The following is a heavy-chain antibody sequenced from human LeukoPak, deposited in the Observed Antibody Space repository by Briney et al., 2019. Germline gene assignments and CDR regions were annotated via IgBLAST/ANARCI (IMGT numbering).Heavy chain of an antibody. J-gene: IGHJ4*02. V-gene: IGHV4-38-2*02. D-gene: IGHD6-6*01. CDR2: IYHSGST. CDR1: GYSISRGYY. Sequence: PSETLSLTCTVSGYSISRGYYWGWIRQPPGKGLEWIGSIYHSGSTYYNPSLKSRVTISVDTSKNQFSLKLSSVTAADTAVYYCARFTAARILDYWGQGTLVTVSS. CDR3: ARFTAARILDY.